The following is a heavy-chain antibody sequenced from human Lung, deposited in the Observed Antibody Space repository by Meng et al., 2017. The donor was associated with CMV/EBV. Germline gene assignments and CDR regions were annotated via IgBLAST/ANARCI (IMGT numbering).Heavy chain of an antibody. D-gene: IGHD2-2*01. CDR3: AREGYCSSTTCSSYYYYGMDV. J-gene: IGHJ6*02. Sequence: GEXXKISCAASGFTVRNNYMPWVRQAPGKGLEWVSVIYSDGYTYYADSVKGRFTISRDNSKDTLYLQMNSLRAEDTAVYYCAREGYCSSTTCSSYYYYGMDVWGQGSXV. CDR1: GFTVRNNY. V-gene: IGHV3-53*01. CDR2: IYSDGYT.